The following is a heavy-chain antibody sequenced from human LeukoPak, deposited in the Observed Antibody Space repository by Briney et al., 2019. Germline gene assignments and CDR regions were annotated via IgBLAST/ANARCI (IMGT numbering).Heavy chain of an antibody. D-gene: IGHD5-12*01. CDR2: IYYSGST. CDR3: ARGTKTGYTGYDWNY. J-gene: IGHJ4*02. Sequence: PETLSLTCTVPGGSISSYYWSWIRQPPGKGLEWIGYIYYSGSTSYNPSLKSRVTISVDTSSNQFSLILTSVTAADTAVYYCARGTKTGYTGYDWNYWGQGSLVTVSS. CDR1: GGSISSYY. V-gene: IGHV4-59*01.